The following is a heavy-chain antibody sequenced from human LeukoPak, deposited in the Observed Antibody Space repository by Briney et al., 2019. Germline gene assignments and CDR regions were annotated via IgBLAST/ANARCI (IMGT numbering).Heavy chain of an antibody. D-gene: IGHD6-19*01. CDR2: IYPGDSDT. Sequence: GESLKISCKGSRNSFTTYWIAWVRQMPGKGLEWMGIIYPGDSDTRYSPSFRGHVTISADNSISTAYLQWSSLKASDTALYYCARHEAVAGGGWFDPWGQGTLVTVSS. CDR1: RNSFTTYW. J-gene: IGHJ5*02. CDR3: ARHEAVAGGGWFDP. V-gene: IGHV5-51*01.